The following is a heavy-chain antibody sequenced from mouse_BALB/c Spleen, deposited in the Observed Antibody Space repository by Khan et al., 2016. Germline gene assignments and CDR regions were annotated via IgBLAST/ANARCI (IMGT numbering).Heavy chain of an antibody. J-gene: IGHJ2*01. Sequence: LVKTGASVKISCTASGYSFTGYHMHWVKQSHGKSLEWIGYISCYKGATSYNQKFKGKATFSVDTSSNTAYLQFNSLTSEDSAVYVCASLREGGGSSFDYWSQGTTLTVSS. CDR3: ASLREGGGSSFDY. CDR1: GYSFTGYH. V-gene: IGHV1S34*01. CDR2: ISCYKGAT. D-gene: IGHD1-1*02.